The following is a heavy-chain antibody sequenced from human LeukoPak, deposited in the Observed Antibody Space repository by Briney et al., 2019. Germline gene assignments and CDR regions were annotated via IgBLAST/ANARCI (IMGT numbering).Heavy chain of an antibody. Sequence: GESLKISCKGSGYSFTTYWVGWVRQMPGKGLEWMGVIYPGDSNTRYSPSFEAQVTISADKSISTAYLQWNSLEASDTAMYYCARGCSSDTCYHKFDYWGQGTLVTVSS. CDR1: GYSFTTYW. D-gene: IGHD2-15*01. CDR3: ARGCSSDTCYHKFDY. J-gene: IGHJ4*02. V-gene: IGHV5-51*01. CDR2: IYPGDSNT.